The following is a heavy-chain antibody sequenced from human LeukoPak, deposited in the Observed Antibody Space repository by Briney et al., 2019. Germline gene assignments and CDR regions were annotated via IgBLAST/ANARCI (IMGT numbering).Heavy chain of an antibody. V-gene: IGHV4-39*07. CDR3: ARGVAAAGLDY. CDR2: IYYSGST. D-gene: IGHD6-13*01. Sequence: SETLSLTCTVSGGSISSSSYYWGWIRQPPGKGLEWIGSIYYSGSTYYNPSLKSRVTISVDTSKNQFSLKLSSVTAADTAVYYCARGVAAAGLDYWGQGTLVTVSS. J-gene: IGHJ4*02. CDR1: GGSISSSSYY.